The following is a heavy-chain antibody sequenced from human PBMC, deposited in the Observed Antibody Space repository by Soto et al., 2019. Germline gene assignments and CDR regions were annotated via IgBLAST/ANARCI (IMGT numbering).Heavy chain of an antibody. J-gene: IGHJ5*02. D-gene: IGHD1-26*01. CDR2: ISVYNGNT. Sequence: ASVKVSCKASGYTFTSYGISWVRQAPGQGLEWMGWISVYNGNTDYAQKFQGRVTMTTDTSTSTAYMELRSLSAEDTAVYHCAKNQGVELVPLATVDWFDPWGQGSVVTVSS. CDR3: AKNQGVELVPLATVDWFDP. CDR1: GYTFTSYG. V-gene: IGHV1-18*04.